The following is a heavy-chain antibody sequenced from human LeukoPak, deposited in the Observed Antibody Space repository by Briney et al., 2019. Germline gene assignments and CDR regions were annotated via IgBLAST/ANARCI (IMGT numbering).Heavy chain of an antibody. CDR1: GLTFSSYG. CDR2: IRYDGSNK. CDR3: AKGRDGYNYYFDY. V-gene: IGHV3-30*02. J-gene: IGHJ4*02. D-gene: IGHD5-24*01. Sequence: GGSLRLSCAASGLTFSSYGMHWVRQAPGKGLEWVAFIRYDGSNKYYADSVKGRFTISRDNSKNTLYLQMNSQRAEDTAVYYCAKGRDGYNYYFDYWGQGTLVTVSS.